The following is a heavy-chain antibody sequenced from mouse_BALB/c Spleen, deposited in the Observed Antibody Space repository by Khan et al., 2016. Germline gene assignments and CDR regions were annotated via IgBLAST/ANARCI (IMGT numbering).Heavy chain of an antibody. CDR3: AREDYGEHGDYFDY. CDR2: MSSGGTT. V-gene: IGHV5-6-5*01. Sequence: EVQLVESGGGLVKPGGSLKLSCAASGFTFSSYAMSWVRQTPEKRLEWVASMSSGGTTYYSDSLKGRLTISRDNARYILYLQMSRLRFEDTAMYYCAREDYGEHGDYFDYWGEGTTLTVSS. CDR1: GFTFSSYA. J-gene: IGHJ2*01. D-gene: IGHD2-13*01.